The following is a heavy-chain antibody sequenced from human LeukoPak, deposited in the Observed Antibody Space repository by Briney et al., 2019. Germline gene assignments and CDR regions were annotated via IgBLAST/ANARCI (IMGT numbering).Heavy chain of an antibody. J-gene: IGHJ3*02. CDR2: IRNKANGYAT. CDR3: TPSRDGYNGAFDI. Sequence: GGSLRLSCAASGFTFSGSAMHWVRQASGKGLEWVGRIRNKANGYATAYAASVKGRFTISRDDSKNTAYLQMNSLKTEDTAVYYCTPSRDGYNGAFDIWGQGTMVTVSS. CDR1: GFTFSGSA. V-gene: IGHV3-73*01. D-gene: IGHD5-24*01.